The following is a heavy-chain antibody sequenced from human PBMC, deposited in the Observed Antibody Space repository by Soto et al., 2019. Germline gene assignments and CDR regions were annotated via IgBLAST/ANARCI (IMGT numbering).Heavy chain of an antibody. CDR3: ARSETAGHRGFDI. D-gene: IGHD6-19*01. V-gene: IGHV1-69*06. CDR1: GGTFSSSA. CDR2: IIPTFGTA. J-gene: IGHJ3*02. Sequence: SVKVSCKASGGTFSSSAMNWLRQAPGQGPEWMGGIIPTFGTANYIEKFRGRVTITADTSTSTAYMEVSSLTSEDTAMYFCARSETAGHRGFDIWGQGTMVTVSS.